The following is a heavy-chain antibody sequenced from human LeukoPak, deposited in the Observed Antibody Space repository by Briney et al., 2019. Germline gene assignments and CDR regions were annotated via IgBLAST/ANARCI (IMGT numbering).Heavy chain of an antibody. V-gene: IGHV3-23*01. CDR2: ISSSGDST. J-gene: IGHJ6*02. CDR3: ARARRRWFGHLWDYYGMDV. D-gene: IGHD3-10*01. Sequence: PGGSLRLSCAASGFTFSRFAMSWVRQAPGKGLEWVSGISSSGDSTYYADSVKGRFTISRDNSKNTLYLQMNSLRAEDTAVNYCARARRRWFGHLWDYYGMDVWGQGTTVTVSS. CDR1: GFTFSRFA.